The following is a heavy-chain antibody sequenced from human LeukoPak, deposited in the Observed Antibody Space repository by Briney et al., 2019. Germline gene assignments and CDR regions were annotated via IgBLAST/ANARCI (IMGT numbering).Heavy chain of an antibody. CDR2: ISSSSSYI. D-gene: IGHD2-15*01. V-gene: IGHV3-21*01. CDR1: GFTFSSYS. CDR3: ARGACDGSCPFDY. J-gene: IGHJ4*02. Sequence: GGSLRLSCAASGFTFSSYSMNWVRQAPGKGLEWVSSISSSSSYIYYADSVKGRFTISRDNAKNSLYLQMNSLRAEDTAVYYCARGACDGSCPFDYWGQGTLVTVSS.